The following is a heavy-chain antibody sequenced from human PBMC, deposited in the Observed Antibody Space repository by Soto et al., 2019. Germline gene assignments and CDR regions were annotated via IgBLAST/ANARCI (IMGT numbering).Heavy chain of an antibody. CDR2: IYYSGST. J-gene: IGHJ4*02. CDR3: ARVSYDYIGGSYRHQSENYFDY. D-gene: IGHD3-16*02. V-gene: IGHV4-59*12. Sequence: SESLSLTCTVSGGSISSYYWSWIRQPPGKGLEWIWSIYYSGSTNYNHSLKSRVTISGENPKNQFSLKLSSVTAADTAVYYCARVSYDYIGGSYRHQSENYFDYWGQGTLVTVSS. CDR1: GGSISSYY.